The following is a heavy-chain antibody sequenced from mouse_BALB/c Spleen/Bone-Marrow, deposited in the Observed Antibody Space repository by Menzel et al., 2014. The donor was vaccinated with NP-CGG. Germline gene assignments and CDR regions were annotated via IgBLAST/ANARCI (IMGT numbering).Heavy chain of an antibody. J-gene: IGHJ4*01. CDR1: GFSLXSYG. V-gene: IGHV2-9*02. D-gene: IGHD1-1*01. CDR2: IWAGGST. CDR3: ARGSYYEGAMDY. Sequence: VKLVESGPGLVVPSQSLSITCTVSGFSLXSYGVHWVRQPPGKVLEWLGVIWAGGSTNYNSALMSRLSISKDNSKSQVFLKMNSLQTDDTAMYYCARGSYYEGAMDYWGQGTSVTVSS.